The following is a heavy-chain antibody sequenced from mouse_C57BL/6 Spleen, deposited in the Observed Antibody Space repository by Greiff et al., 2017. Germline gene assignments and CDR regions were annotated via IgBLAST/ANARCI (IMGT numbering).Heavy chain of an antibody. J-gene: IGHJ2*01. Sequence: DVKLVESEGGLVQPGSSMKLSCTASGFTFSDYYMAWVRKVPETGLEWVANINYDGSSTYYLESLKSRFIISRDNAKNILYLQMSSMKSDDTATYYCARGPGGTLDFAYWGQGTTLTVSS. CDR2: INYDGSST. V-gene: IGHV5-16*01. CDR1: GFTFSDYY. D-gene: IGHD1-1*02. CDR3: ARGPGGTLDFAY.